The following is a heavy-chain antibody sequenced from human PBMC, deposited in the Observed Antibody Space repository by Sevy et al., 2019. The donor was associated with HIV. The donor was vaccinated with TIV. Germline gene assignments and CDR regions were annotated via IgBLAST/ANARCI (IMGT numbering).Heavy chain of an antibody. J-gene: IGHJ4*02. V-gene: IGHV3-23*01. CDR1: GFTFSKYS. CDR3: AREGCTKPHDY. D-gene: IGHD2-8*01. Sequence: GGCLRLSCAASGFTFSKYSMSWVRQPPGKGLEWVSTLSFGCGEINYADSVKGRFTISRDNSKSSVDLQMNNLRPEDTAVYYCAREGCTKPHDYWGQGTLVTVSS. CDR2: LSFGCGEI.